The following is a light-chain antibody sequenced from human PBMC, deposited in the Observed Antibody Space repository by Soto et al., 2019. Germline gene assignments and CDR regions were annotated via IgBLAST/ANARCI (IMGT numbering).Light chain of an antibody. CDR3: QQRSDWPRT. J-gene: IGKJ2*02. CDR1: QSVNSF. Sequence: EIVLTQSPASLSLSPGERATLSCRASQSVNSFLVWYQQKPGQAPRLLIYDASNRATGIPARFSGSGSGTDFTLTIRSLEPEDFATYYCQQRSDWPRTFGQGTKLEIK. V-gene: IGKV3-11*01. CDR2: DAS.